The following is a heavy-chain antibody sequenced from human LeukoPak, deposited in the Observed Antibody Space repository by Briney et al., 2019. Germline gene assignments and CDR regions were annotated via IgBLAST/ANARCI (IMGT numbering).Heavy chain of an antibody. Sequence: KPSGTLSLTCAVSGGSISSSNWWSWVRQPPGKGLEWIGEIYHSGSTNYNPSLKSRVTISVDKSKNQFSLKLSSVTAADTAVYYCARARYNWNDEEAAFDIWGQGTMVTVSS. CDR3: ARARYNWNDEEAAFDI. J-gene: IGHJ3*02. V-gene: IGHV4-4*02. D-gene: IGHD1-1*01. CDR2: IYHSGST. CDR1: GGSISSSNW.